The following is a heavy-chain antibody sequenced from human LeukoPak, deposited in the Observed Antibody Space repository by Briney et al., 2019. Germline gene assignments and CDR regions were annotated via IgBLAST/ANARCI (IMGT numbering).Heavy chain of an antibody. CDR3: ARVELHSGSYPAY. D-gene: IGHD3-10*01. Sequence: ASVKVSCKASGYTFTGYYMHWVRQAPGQRLEWMGWINPNSGGTNYAQKFQGRVTMTRDTSISTAYMELSRLRSDDTAVYYCARVELHSGSYPAYWGQGTLVTVSS. J-gene: IGHJ4*02. CDR1: GYTFTGYY. CDR2: INPNSGGT. V-gene: IGHV1-2*02.